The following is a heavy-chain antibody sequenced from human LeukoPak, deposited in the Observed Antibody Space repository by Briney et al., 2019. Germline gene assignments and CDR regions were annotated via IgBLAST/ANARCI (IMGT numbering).Heavy chain of an antibody. CDR3: VGGDY. CDR2: INQDGRDK. V-gene: IGHV3-7*01. Sequence: PGGSLRLSCAASGLTFSIHWMNWVRQAPGKGLECVANINQDGRDKYVDSVKGRFTISRDNTKNSLYLQMNSLRAEDTAVYYCVGGDYWGQGTLVTVSS. J-gene: IGHJ4*02. CDR1: GLTFSIHW.